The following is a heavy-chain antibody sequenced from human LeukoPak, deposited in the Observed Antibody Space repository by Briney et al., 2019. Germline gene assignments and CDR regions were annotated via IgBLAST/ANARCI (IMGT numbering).Heavy chain of an antibody. J-gene: IGHJ4*02. Sequence: ASVKVSCKASGYTFTSYDINWVRQATGQGLGWMGYMNPNSGNTVYAQKFQGRVTMTRNISISTAYMELSSLRSEDTAVYYCAKVPREVTGKWGQGTLVTVSS. V-gene: IGHV1-8*01. D-gene: IGHD7-27*01. CDR1: GYTFTSYD. CDR3: AKVPREVTGK. CDR2: MNPNSGNT.